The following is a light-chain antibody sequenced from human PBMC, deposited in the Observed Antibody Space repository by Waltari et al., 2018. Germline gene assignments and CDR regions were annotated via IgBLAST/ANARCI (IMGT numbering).Light chain of an antibody. Sequence: WYQPHPGKAPKLMSYEDPKRPSGVYKRFSGSKSGNTASLTISGLQAEDEADYYCCSYAGSSIWVFGGGTELTVL. CDR3: CSYAGSSIWV. CDR2: EDP. J-gene: IGLJ3*02. V-gene: IGLV2-23*01.